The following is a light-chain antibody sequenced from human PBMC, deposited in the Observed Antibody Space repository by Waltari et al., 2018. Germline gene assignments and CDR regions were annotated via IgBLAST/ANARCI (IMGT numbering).Light chain of an antibody. CDR2: RTS. Sequence: IQMTQSPSSLSASVGDTVTITCQASQGIGNNLNWYQQKPGKAPKLLIYRTSTLQSGIPSRFSGSRSGTDFTLSISSLQPEDFATYYCQQGYSYPPWTFGQGTKVEIK. CDR3: QQGYSYPPWT. V-gene: IGKV1-6*01. J-gene: IGKJ1*01. CDR1: QGIGNN.